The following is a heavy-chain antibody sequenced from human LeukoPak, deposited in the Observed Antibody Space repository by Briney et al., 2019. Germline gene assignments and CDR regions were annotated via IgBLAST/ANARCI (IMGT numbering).Heavy chain of an antibody. Sequence: ASVTVSCKASGYTFTGYYMHWVRQAPGQGLEWMGWINPNSGGTNYAQKFQGRVTITRDTSISTAYMELSRLRSDDTAVYYCAKPSSGWYNEYFQHWGQGTLVTVSS. D-gene: IGHD6-19*01. CDR2: INPNSGGT. V-gene: IGHV1-2*02. CDR1: GYTFTGYY. CDR3: AKPSSGWYNEYFQH. J-gene: IGHJ1*01.